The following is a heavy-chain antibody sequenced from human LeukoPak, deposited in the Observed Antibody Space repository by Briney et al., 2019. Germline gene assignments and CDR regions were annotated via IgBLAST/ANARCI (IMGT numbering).Heavy chain of an antibody. CDR2: MNPNSGNT. J-gene: IGHJ5*02. CDR1: GYTLTSYG. D-gene: IGHD3-10*01. CDR3: ARQGGRYYGSGRYNWFDP. Sequence: ASVKVSCKASGYTLTSYGISWVRQATGQGLEWMGWMNPNSGNTGYAQKFQGRVTMTRNTSISTAYMELSSLRSEDTAVYYCARQGGRYYGSGRYNWFDPWGQGTLVTVSS. V-gene: IGHV1-8*02.